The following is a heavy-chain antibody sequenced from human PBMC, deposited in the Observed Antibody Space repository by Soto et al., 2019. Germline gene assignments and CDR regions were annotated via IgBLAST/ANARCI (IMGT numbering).Heavy chain of an antibody. J-gene: IGHJ1*01. V-gene: IGHV1-18*01. CDR2: ISAYNGNT. CDR1: GYTFTSYG. D-gene: IGHD1-26*01. CDR3: ARDLPGYEGGSYYVP. Sequence: GASVKVSCKASGYTFTSYGISWVRQAPGQGLEWMGWISAYNGNTNYAQKLQGRVIMTTDTSTSTAYMELRSLRSDDTAVYYCARDLPGYEGGSYYVPWGQGTLVTVSS.